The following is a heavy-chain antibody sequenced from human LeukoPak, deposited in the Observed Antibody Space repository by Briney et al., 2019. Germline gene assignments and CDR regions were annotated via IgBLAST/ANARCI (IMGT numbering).Heavy chain of an antibody. D-gene: IGHD3-10*01. CDR1: GFTFDDYA. Sequence: GGSLRLSCAASGFTFDDYAMHWVRQAPGKGLEWVSGISWNSGSIGYADSVKGRFTISRDNAKNSLYLQMNSLRAEDTALYYCTKEVRRITMVRGVIMTPDYYGMDVWGQGTTVTVSS. V-gene: IGHV3-9*01. CDR2: ISWNSGSI. CDR3: TKEVRRITMVRGVIMTPDYYGMDV. J-gene: IGHJ6*02.